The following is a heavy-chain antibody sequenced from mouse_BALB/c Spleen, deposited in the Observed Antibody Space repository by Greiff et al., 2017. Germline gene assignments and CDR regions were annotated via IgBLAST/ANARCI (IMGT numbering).Heavy chain of an antibody. J-gene: IGHJ4*01. V-gene: IGHV2-2*02. D-gene: IGHD1-2*01. CDR1: GFSLTSYG. CDR3: ARRESTTAPYAMDY. CDR2: IWSGGST. Sequence: VQLQESGPGLVQPSQSLSITCTVSGFSLTSYGVHWVRQSPGKGLEWLGVIWSGGSTDYNAAFISRLSISKDNSKSQVFFKMNSLQANDTAIYYCARRESTTAPYAMDYWGQGTSVTVSS.